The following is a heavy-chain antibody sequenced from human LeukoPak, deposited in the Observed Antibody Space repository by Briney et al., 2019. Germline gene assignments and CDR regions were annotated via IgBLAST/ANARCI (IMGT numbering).Heavy chain of an antibody. D-gene: IGHD6-19*01. CDR2: IYYSGST. Sequence: SETLSLTCTVSGGSISSSSYYWGCIRQPPGKGLEWIGSIYYSGSTYYNPSLKSRVTISVDTSQNQFSLKLSSVAAADTAVYYCARSSSSGWYFSVMGRQLHYYYYYMDVWGKGTTVTVSS. CDR1: GGSISSSSYY. V-gene: IGHV4-39*01. J-gene: IGHJ6*03. CDR3: ARSSSSGWYFSVMGRQLHYYYYYMDV.